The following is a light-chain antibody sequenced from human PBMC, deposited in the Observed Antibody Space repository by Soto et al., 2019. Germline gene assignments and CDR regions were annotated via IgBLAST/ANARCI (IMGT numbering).Light chain of an antibody. V-gene: IGLV2-8*01. CDR1: SGDVGRYNY. Sequence: QSALTQPPSASGSPGQSVTISCTGTSGDVGRYNYVSWYQQHPDKAPKLMIFEVSKRHSGVPDRFSGSKSGNTASLTVSGLQAEDEADYYCSSYAGSNNLVFGTGTKLTVL. CDR2: EVS. CDR3: SSYAGSNNLV. J-gene: IGLJ1*01.